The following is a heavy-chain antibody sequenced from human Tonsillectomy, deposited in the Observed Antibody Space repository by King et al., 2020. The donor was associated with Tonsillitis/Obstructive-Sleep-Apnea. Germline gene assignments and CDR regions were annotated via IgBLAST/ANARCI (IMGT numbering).Heavy chain of an antibody. CDR2: ISSSSSYI. V-gene: IGHV3-21*01. CDR3: ARDGCSSTSCYAGRSRMDV. CDR1: GFTFSSYS. Sequence: VQLVESGGGLVKPGGSLRLSCAASGFTFSSYSMNWVRQAPGKGLEWVSSISSSSSYIYYADSVKGRFTISRDNAKNSLYLQMNSLRAEDTAVYYCARDGCSSTSCYAGRSRMDVWGKGTTVTVSS. D-gene: IGHD2-2*01. J-gene: IGHJ6*04.